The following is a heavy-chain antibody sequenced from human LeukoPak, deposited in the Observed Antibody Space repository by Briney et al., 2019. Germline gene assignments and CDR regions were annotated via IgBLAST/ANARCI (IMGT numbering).Heavy chain of an antibody. CDR2: ISGRDSNT. V-gene: IGHV3-23*01. Sequence: GGSLRLSCAASGFAFSNYGMSWVRQAPGKGLEWVSLISGRDSNTYYADSVEGRFTISRDNSKSTLYLQMNSLRAEDTAVYYCAKRSDYGDNGNYFDYWGQGTAVTVSS. CDR1: GFAFSNYG. D-gene: IGHD4-23*01. J-gene: IGHJ4*02. CDR3: AKRSDYGDNGNYFDY.